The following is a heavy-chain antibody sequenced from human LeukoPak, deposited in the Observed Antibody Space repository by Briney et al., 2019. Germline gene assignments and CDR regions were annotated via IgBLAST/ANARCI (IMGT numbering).Heavy chain of an antibody. Sequence: GGSLRLSWAASGFTFSTFAMIWVRQPPGKGLEWVSSIFPGGGEIHYADSVRGRFTISRDNSKSTLSLQMNNLSAEDTAIYYCATYRQVLLPFESWGQGTLVTVSS. CDR1: GFTFSTFA. D-gene: IGHD2-8*02. CDR3: ATYRQVLLPFES. V-gene: IGHV3-23*01. CDR2: IFPGGGEI. J-gene: IGHJ4*02.